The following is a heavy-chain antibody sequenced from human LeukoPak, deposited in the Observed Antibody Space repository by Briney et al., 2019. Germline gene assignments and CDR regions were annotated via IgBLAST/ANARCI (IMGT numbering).Heavy chain of an antibody. V-gene: IGHV3-23*01. Sequence: GGSLRLSCEASGITFPNFAMTWVRQAPGKGLEWVSGISAGFSTYYADSVRGRFTISRDNSKNTLYLQMNSLRADDTAVYYCAKDSHITRGYWGQGILVTVSS. CDR2: ISAGFST. D-gene: IGHD2-21*01. CDR3: AKDSHITRGY. J-gene: IGHJ4*02. CDR1: GITFPNFA.